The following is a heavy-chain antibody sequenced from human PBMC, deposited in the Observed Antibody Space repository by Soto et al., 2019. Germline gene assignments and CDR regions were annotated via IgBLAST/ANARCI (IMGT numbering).Heavy chain of an antibody. Sequence: EVQLLESGGGLVQPGGSLRLSCTASGLRFSSFAMNWVRQAPGKGLEWVSGLSSTGDITYYAESLKGRFTVSRDNSKNTLSLQINSLRAEDTAIYYCAKVLGTTMVRGGFDYWGQGTPVTVSS. CDR3: AKVLGTTMVRGGFDY. CDR2: LSSTGDIT. D-gene: IGHD3-10*01. V-gene: IGHV3-23*01. CDR1: GLRFSSFA. J-gene: IGHJ4*02.